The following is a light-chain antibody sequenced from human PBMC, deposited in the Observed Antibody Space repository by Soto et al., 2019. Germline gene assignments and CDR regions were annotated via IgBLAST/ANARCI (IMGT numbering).Light chain of an antibody. Sequence: EIVLTQSPDTLSLSPGEGATLSCRASQSVSNNYLAWYQQKSGQAPRLLMYGASSRATGIPDRFSGGGSGTDFTLTLSRLEPEDFAVYYCQQYGSSPWTFGQGTKVEIK. J-gene: IGKJ1*01. V-gene: IGKV3-20*01. CDR3: QQYGSSPWT. CDR2: GAS. CDR1: QSVSNNY.